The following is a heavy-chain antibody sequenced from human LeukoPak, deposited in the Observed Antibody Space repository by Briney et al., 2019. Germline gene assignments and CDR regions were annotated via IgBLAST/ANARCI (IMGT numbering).Heavy chain of an antibody. Sequence: SVKVSCKASGGTFSSYAISWVRQAPGQGLEWMGGIIPIFGTANYAQKFQGRVTITTDESTSTAYMELSSLRSEGTAVYYCARVNCSSTSFSPTTEPCNWFDPWGQGTLVTVSS. CDR2: IIPIFGTA. J-gene: IGHJ5*02. CDR1: GGTFSSYA. D-gene: IGHD2-2*01. V-gene: IGHV1-69*05. CDR3: ARVNCSSTSFSPTTEPCNWFDP.